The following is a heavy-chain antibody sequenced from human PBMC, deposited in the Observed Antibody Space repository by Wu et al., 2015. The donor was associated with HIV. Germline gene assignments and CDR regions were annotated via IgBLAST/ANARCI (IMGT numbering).Heavy chain of an antibody. CDR2: ISANNGYT. CDR3: ATEKSSMARAYFDS. CDR1: GYTFSSYG. Sequence: QVQLVQSGNDVKRPGASVKVSCKGSGYTFSSYGITWVRQAPGQGLEWMGYISANNGYTKYAENFQGRLTITTDTSTRTTYMELSGLRSEDTALYYCATEKSSMARAYFDSWGQGTLVTVSS. D-gene: IGHD2/OR15-2a*01. V-gene: IGHV1-18*01. J-gene: IGHJ4*02.